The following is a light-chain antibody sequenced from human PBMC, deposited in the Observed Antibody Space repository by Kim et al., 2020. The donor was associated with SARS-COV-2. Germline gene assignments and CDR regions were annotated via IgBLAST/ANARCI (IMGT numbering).Light chain of an antibody. Sequence: GQSITISCTGTSSDVGSYNHVSWYQQHPGKAPKLMIYEGSKRPSGVSNRFSGSKSGNTASLTISGLQAEDEADYYCCSDAGSSTWVFGGGTQLTVL. J-gene: IGLJ3*02. CDR2: EGS. CDR1: SSDVGSYNH. CDR3: CSDAGSSTWV. V-gene: IGLV2-23*01.